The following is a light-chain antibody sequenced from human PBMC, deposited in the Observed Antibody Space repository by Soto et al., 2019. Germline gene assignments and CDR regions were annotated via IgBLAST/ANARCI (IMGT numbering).Light chain of an antibody. V-gene: IGKV1-17*03. J-gene: IGKJ4*01. CDR1: QGINSY. CDR2: AAS. Sequence: IPMTQSPGSLAASVGGTVTITCRASQGINSYLAWFQQKPGQVPKRLIYAASNLESGVPSRFSGSGSGTEFTLTINSLQPEDFAPYYCLQYSGYVPTFGGGTKV. CDR3: LQYSGYVPT.